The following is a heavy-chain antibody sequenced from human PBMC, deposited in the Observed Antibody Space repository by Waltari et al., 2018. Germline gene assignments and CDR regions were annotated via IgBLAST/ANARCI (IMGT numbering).Heavy chain of an antibody. CDR3: ARGIWQQLAHFDS. CDR2: IYCTGST. D-gene: IGHD6-13*01. CDR1: GTSVTTTNYF. V-gene: IGHV4-39*01. Sequence: QLHLQLSGPGLVKPSETLSLTCAVSGTSVTTTNYFWGWIRQPPGKGLEWIGRIYCTGSTDYNPSLKSRVTISIDTSTNQFSLNLRSVTAADTAVYYCARGIWQQLAHFDSWGQGTLVTVSS. J-gene: IGHJ4*02.